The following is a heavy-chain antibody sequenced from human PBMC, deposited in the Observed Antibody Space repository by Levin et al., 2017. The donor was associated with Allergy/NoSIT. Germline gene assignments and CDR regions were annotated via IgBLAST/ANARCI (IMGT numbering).Heavy chain of an antibody. D-gene: IGHD5-18*01. CDR3: AADGWMQRWFQDY. J-gene: IGHJ4*02. Sequence: GGSLRLSCAASEFAFSNAWMSWVRQAPGKGLEWVGRIKSKSDGGTTDYAAPVKGRFTISRDDSKSTLYLQMNSLKTEDTGVYYCAADGWMQRWFQDYWGQGTVVTVSS. V-gene: IGHV3-15*01. CDR1: EFAFSNAW. CDR2: IKSKSDGGTT.